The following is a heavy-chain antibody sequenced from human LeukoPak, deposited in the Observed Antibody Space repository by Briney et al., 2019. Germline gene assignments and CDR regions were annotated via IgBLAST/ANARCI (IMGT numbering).Heavy chain of an antibody. CDR2: ISSSSSYI. V-gene: IGHV3-21*01. CDR3: ARAVPGFDS. Sequence: PGGSLRLSCAASGFTFSSYSMNWVRQAPGKGLEWVSSISSSSSYIYYADSVKGRFTISRDNAKNSVYLQMDSLRAEDTALYYCARAVPGFDSWGQGTLVTVSS. CDR1: GFTFSSYS. J-gene: IGHJ4*02.